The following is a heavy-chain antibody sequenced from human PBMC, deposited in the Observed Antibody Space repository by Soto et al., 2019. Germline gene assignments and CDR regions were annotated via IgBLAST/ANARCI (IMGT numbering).Heavy chain of an antibody. Sequence: TLSLTCAVYGGSFSGYSWNWIRQPPGKGLEWIGEINHSGSTNYNPSLKSRVTISLDTSKNQFSLRLTSLTAADTAVYFCARAPQIVAMGRPFDYWGQGILVTVSS. J-gene: IGHJ4*02. V-gene: IGHV4-34*01. D-gene: IGHD5-12*01. CDR1: GGSFSGYS. CDR3: ARAPQIVAMGRPFDY. CDR2: INHSGST.